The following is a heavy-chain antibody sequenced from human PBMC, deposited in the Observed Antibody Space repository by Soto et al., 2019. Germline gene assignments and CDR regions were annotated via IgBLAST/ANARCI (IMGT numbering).Heavy chain of an antibody. CDR3: AGERNCRRDGIDS. CDR1: GFSVSSNY. CDR2: ISSGGST. D-gene: IGHD1-1*01. J-gene: IGHJ6*02. V-gene: IGHV3-53*01. Sequence: PGGSLRLSCSPSGFSVSSNYMRWVRHAPGKGLQRVPVISSGGSTYYADSVKGRFTISSDTSKNTLYFQMSSLRDEDTAAYYCAGERNCRRDGIDSRGQGTTGTVAS.